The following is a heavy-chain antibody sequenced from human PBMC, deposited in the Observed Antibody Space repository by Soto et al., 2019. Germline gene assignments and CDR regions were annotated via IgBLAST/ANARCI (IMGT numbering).Heavy chain of an antibody. D-gene: IGHD2-15*01. CDR1: GFTFSGNT. CDR3: AKVPRYCSGGTCYGGYFDY. V-gene: IGHV3-30*04. CDR2: ITPDASKI. Sequence: GGSLILSCAASGFTFSGNTMYWVRQAPGKGLEWVALITPDASKIYYADSVKGRFTISRDNSRNTLYMQMNSLRADDTAVYYCAKVPRYCSGGTCYGGYFDYWGQGTLVTVSS. J-gene: IGHJ4*02.